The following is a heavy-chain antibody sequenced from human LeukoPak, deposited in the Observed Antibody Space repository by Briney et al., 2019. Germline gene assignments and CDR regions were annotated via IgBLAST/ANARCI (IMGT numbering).Heavy chain of an antibody. CDR1: GYSISRGFY. Sequence: SETLSLTCTVSGYSISRGFYWGWIRQPPGKGLEWIGNIHYSGSTYYKPSLKSRVTISVDTSKNQFSLKLSSVTAADTAVYYCARLGYYHDSSGSTPYYMDVWGKGTTVTISS. J-gene: IGHJ6*03. V-gene: IGHV4-38-2*02. D-gene: IGHD3-22*01. CDR2: IHYSGST. CDR3: ARLGYYHDSSGSTPYYMDV.